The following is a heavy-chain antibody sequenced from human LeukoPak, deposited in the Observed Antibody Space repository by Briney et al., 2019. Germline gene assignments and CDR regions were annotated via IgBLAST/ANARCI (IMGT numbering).Heavy chain of an antibody. Sequence: GGSLRLSCANSGFTFSTYAMGWVRQSPGKGLEWVSSIKGGGGDPFYADSVKGRFTISRDNSKNTLFLQLNSLRAEDSAVYYCAKGGHDFNPFYWWGQGTLVTVSS. CDR1: GFTFSTYA. V-gene: IGHV3-23*01. D-gene: IGHD2-21*02. CDR2: IKGGGGDP. CDR3: AKGGHDFNPFYW. J-gene: IGHJ4*02.